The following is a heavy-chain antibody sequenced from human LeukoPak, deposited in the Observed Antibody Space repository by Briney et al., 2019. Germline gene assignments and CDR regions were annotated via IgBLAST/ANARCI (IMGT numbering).Heavy chain of an antibody. D-gene: IGHD5-24*01. CDR1: GFTFTTYW. CDR3: ARGDGYHRL. Sequence: TGGSLRPSCAASGFTFTTYWMTWVRQAPGKGLEWVAKVKQDGSEKYYVDSVKGRFTISRDNAKNSLSLQMNSLRVEDTAVYFCARGDGYHRLWGQGTLVTVSS. J-gene: IGHJ4*02. CDR2: VKQDGSEK. V-gene: IGHV3-7*01.